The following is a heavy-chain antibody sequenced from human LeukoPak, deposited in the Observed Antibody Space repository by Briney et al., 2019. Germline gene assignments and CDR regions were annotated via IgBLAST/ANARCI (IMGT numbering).Heavy chain of an antibody. CDR2: IYHSGST. Sequence: PSETLSLTCAVSGGSISSSNWWCWFRQPPGKGLEWIGEIYHSGSTNYNPSLKSRVTISVDKSKNQFSLKLSSVTAADTAVYYCARQTTVTSDAFDIWGQGTMVTVSS. V-gene: IGHV4-4*02. J-gene: IGHJ3*02. CDR3: ARQTTVTSDAFDI. D-gene: IGHD4-17*01. CDR1: GGSISSSNW.